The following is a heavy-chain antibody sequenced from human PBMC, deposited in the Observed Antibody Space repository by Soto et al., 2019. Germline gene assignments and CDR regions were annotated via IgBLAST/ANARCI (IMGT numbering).Heavy chain of an antibody. J-gene: IGHJ1*01. CDR2: IKQDGSEK. Sequence: EVQLVESGGGLVQPGGSLRLSCAASGLTFSSYWMSWVRQAPGKGLEWVANIKQDGSEKYYVGSVTGRFTISRDNAKNSRFLQMNSLRVEDMAVYYCARGGPAHVYWGQGTLVPVSS. V-gene: IGHV3-7*04. CDR3: ARGGPAHVY. D-gene: IGHD3-16*01. CDR1: GLTFSSYW.